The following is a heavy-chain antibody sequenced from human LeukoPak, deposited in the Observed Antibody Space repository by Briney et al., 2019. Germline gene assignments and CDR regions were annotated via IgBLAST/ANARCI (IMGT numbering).Heavy chain of an antibody. Sequence: VASVKVSCKASGYTFTGYYIHWVRQAPGQGPEWMGWINPHSGDTNYAQSFLGRVTMTRDTSISTAFMKLSSLRSDDTAVYYCAREDYWWAARGDFWGQGTLITVSS. CDR1: GYTFTGYY. J-gene: IGHJ4*02. D-gene: IGHD2-8*01. CDR3: AREDYWWAARGDF. V-gene: IGHV1-2*02. CDR2: INPHSGDT.